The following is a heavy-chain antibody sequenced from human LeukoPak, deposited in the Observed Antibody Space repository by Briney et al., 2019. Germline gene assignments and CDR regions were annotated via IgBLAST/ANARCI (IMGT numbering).Heavy chain of an antibody. D-gene: IGHD3-22*01. CDR3: ARDLGQYYDTSDNWFDP. V-gene: IGHV3-21*01. Sequence: GGSLRLSCAASGFTFSSYSMNWVRQAPGKGLEWVSSITSDSRYMFYADSVKGRFTISRDNAKNTLHLQMNSLRAEDTAVYYCARDLGQYYDTSDNWFDPWGQGTLVTVSS. J-gene: IGHJ5*02. CDR1: GFTFSSYS. CDR2: ITSDSRYM.